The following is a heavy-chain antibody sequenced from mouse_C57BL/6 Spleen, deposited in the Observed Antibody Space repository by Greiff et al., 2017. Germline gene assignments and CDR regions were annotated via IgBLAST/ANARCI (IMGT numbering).Heavy chain of an antibody. V-gene: IGHV1-50*01. Sequence: QVQLQPGAELVKPGASVKLSCKASGYTFTSYWMQWVKQRPGQGLEWIGEIDPSDSYTNYNQKFKGKAPLTVDTSSSTAYMQLSSLTSEDSAVYYCARITTVVASDYWGQGTTLTVSS. CDR1: GYTFTSYW. J-gene: IGHJ2*01. CDR3: ARITTVVASDY. CDR2: IDPSDSYT. D-gene: IGHD1-1*01.